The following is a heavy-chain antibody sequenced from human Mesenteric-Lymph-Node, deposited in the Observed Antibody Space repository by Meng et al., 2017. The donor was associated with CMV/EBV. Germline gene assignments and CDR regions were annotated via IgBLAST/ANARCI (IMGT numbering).Heavy chain of an antibody. J-gene: IGHJ6*02. Sequence: ASVTVSCQASGYTFTGYYMHWVRQAPGQGLEWMGWINPNSGGTNYAQKFQGRVTMTRDTSISTAYMELSRLRSDDTAVYYCARDRPSTLLWFGELLGDYYYGMDVWGQGTTVTVSS. CDR2: INPNSGGT. CDR3: ARDRPSTLLWFGELLGDYYYGMDV. CDR1: GYTFTGYY. V-gene: IGHV1-2*02. D-gene: IGHD3-10*01.